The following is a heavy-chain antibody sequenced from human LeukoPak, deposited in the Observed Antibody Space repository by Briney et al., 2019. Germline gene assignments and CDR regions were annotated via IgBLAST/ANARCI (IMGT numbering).Heavy chain of an antibody. CDR2: IIPIFGTA. CDR3: ARGPDYYGSGSYYFGY. CDR1: GGTFSSYA. V-gene: IGHV1-69*05. Sequence: SVKVSCKASGGTFSSYAISWVRQAPGQGLEWMGGIIPIFGTANYAQKFQGRVTITTDESTSTAYMELSSLRSEDTAVYYCARGPDYYGSGSYYFGYWGQGTLVTVSS. D-gene: IGHD3-10*01. J-gene: IGHJ4*02.